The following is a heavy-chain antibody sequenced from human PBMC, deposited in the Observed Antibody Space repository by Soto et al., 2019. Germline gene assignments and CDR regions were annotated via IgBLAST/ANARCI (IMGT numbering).Heavy chain of an antibody. CDR1: GFTFRSYS. D-gene: IGHD6-13*01. Sequence: GGSLRHSCAASGFTFRSYSMKVVRQAPGKGLEWVSYISSSSSTIYYADSVKGRFTISRDNAKNSLYLQMNSLRAEDTAVYYCARHPERIAQIGWFDPWGQGT. V-gene: IGHV3-48*01. CDR3: ARHPERIAQIGWFDP. J-gene: IGHJ5*02. CDR2: ISSSSSTI.